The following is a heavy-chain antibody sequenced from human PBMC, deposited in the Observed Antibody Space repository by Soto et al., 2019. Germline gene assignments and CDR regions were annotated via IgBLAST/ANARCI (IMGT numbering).Heavy chain of an antibody. CDR3: AMRTYISVTTDWFDP. Sequence: GGSLSLSCAASGLTFNNYAMSWVRQAPGKGLEWVSAISGSGGGTYYADSVKGRFTISRDNSRNTLYLQMNSLRAEDTAVYFCAMRTYISVTTDWFDPSGQGTIVTVSS. J-gene: IGHJ5*02. D-gene: IGHD4-17*01. CDR2: ISGSGGGT. CDR1: GLTFNNYA. V-gene: IGHV3-23*01.